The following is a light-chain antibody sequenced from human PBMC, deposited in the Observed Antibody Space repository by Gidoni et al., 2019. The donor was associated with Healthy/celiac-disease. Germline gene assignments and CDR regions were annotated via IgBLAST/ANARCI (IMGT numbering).Light chain of an antibody. J-gene: IGKJ3*01. CDR1: QSVSSSY. CDR3: QQYGST. Sequence: EMVLTQSPGTLSLSPGERATLSCRASQSVSSSYLAWYQQKPGQAPRLLIYGASSRAPGIPDRFSGSGSGTDFTLTISRLEPEDFAVYYCQQYGSTFGPGTKVDIK. CDR2: GAS. V-gene: IGKV3-20*01.